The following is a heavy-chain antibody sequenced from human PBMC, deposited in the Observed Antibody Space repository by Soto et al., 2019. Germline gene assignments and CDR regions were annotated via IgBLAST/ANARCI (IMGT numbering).Heavy chain of an antibody. Sequence: PGGSLRLSCAASGFTFSSYSMNWVRQAPGKGLEWVSSISSSSSYIYYADSVKGRFTISRDNAKNSLYLQMNSLRAEDTAVYYCAGHYCSGGSCYYYYYYYGMDVWGQGTTVTVSS. CDR2: ISSSSSYI. D-gene: IGHD2-15*01. J-gene: IGHJ6*02. CDR3: AGHYCSGGSCYYYYYYYGMDV. V-gene: IGHV3-21*01. CDR1: GFTFSSYS.